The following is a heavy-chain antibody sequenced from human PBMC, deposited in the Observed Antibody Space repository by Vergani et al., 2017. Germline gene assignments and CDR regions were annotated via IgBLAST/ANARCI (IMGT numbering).Heavy chain of an antibody. Sequence: VQLVESGGGLVQPGRSLRLSCAASGFTFDDYGMHWVRQAPGKGLEWVAVISYDGTQKYYADSVKGRFTISRDNSKSTLYLQMNSLRTEDTAVYYCATKSCGTPGCQIGYFREWGQGTLVTVSS. CDR2: ISYDGTQK. V-gene: IGHV3-30*03. CDR3: ATKSCGTPGCQIGYFRE. CDR1: GFTFDDYG. D-gene: IGHD1-1*01. J-gene: IGHJ1*01.